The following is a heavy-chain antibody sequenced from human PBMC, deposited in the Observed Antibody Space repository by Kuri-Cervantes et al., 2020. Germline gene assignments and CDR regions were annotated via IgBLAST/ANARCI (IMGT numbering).Heavy chain of an antibody. V-gene: IGHV4-34*01. CDR1: GGSFSGYY. Sequence: ESLKISCAVYGGSFSGYYWSWIRQPPGKGLEWIGEINHSGSTNYNPSLKSRVTISVDTSKNQFSLKLTSVTAADTAVYYCARDYYGSDSYIGIWFDPWGQGTLVTDSS. D-gene: IGHD3-10*01. CDR2: INHSGST. J-gene: IGHJ5*02. CDR3: ARDYYGSDSYIGIWFDP.